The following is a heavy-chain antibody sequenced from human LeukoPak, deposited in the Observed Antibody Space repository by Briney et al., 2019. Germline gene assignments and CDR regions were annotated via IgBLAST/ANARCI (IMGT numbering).Heavy chain of an antibody. J-gene: IGHJ4*02. Sequence: PGGSLSLSCAASGFTFSSYEMNWVRQAPGKGLEWVSYISSSGSIIYYADSVKGRFTISRDNAKNSLYLQMNSLRAEDTAVYYCARGYYYDTSGAATFDYWGQGTLVTVSS. V-gene: IGHV3-48*03. CDR2: ISSSGSII. CDR1: GFTFSSYE. CDR3: ARGYYYDTSGAATFDY. D-gene: IGHD3-22*01.